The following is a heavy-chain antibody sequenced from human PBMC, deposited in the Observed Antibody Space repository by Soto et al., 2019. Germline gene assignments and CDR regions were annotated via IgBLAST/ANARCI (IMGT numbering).Heavy chain of an antibody. D-gene: IGHD3-22*01. CDR2: NSGSGGST. Sequence: GGSLRLSCAASGFTFSSYAMSWVRQAPGKGLEWVSANSGSGGSTYYADSVKGRFTISRDNSKNTLYLQMNSLRAEDTAVYYCARDSDYYDSSGYYPGYYYGMDVWGQGTTVTVSS. CDR3: ARDSDYYDSSGYYPGYYYGMDV. CDR1: GFTFSSYA. V-gene: IGHV3-23*01. J-gene: IGHJ6*02.